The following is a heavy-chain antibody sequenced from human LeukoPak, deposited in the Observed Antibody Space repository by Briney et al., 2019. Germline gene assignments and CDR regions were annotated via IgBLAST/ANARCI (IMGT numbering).Heavy chain of an antibody. CDR3: AKDWHILTGRNCFDP. J-gene: IGHJ5*02. CDR2: VSSYNGDT. V-gene: IGHV1-18*01. CDR1: GYTFNNYG. Sequence: ASVRVSCKASGYTFNNYGISWVRQAPGQGLEWMGWVSSYNGDTNYAKTFQGRVTMSTDTSTNTAYMELRSLRFDDTSIYYCAKDWHILTGRNCFDPWGQGTLVTVSS. D-gene: IGHD3-9*01.